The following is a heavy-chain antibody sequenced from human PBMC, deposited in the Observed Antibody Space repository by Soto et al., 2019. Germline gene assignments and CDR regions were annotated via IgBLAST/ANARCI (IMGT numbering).Heavy chain of an antibody. D-gene: IGHD2-15*01. J-gene: IGHJ5*02. V-gene: IGHV4-31*03. CDR3: ARESVVAATGNPGGFDP. CDR2: IYYSGST. CDR1: GGSISSGGYY. Sequence: PSETLSLTCTVSGGSISSGGYYWSWIRQHPGKGLEWIGYIYYSGSTYYNPSLKSRVTISVDTSKNQFSLKLSSVTAADTAVYYCARESVVAATGNPGGFDPWGQGTLVTVSS.